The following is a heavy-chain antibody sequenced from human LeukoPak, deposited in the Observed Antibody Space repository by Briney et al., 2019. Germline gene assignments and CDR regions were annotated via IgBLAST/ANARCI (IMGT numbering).Heavy chain of an antibody. CDR1: GGTFSSYA. J-gene: IGHJ6*02. CDR3: ARDRRYYDSSGYYYTPDYYYDMDV. V-gene: IGHV1-69*13. D-gene: IGHD3-22*01. CDR2: IIPIFGTA. Sequence: ASVKVSCKASGGTFSSYAISWVRQAPGQGLEWMGGIIPIFGTANYAQKFQGRVTITADESTSTAYMELSSLRSEDTAVYYCARDRRYYDSSGYYYTPDYYYDMDVWGQGTTVTVSS.